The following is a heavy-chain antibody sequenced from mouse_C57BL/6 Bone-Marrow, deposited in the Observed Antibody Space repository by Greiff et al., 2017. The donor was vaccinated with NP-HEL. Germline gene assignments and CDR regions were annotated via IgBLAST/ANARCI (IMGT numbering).Heavy chain of an antibody. CDR3: ARIGYGGVYFDY. CDR1: GFSLTSYG. J-gene: IGHJ2*01. Sequence: QVQLKESGPGLVQPSQSLSITCTVSGFSLTSYGVHWVRQSPGQGLEWLGVIWSGGSTDYNAAFISRLSISKDNSKSQVFFKMNSLQADDTAIYYCARIGYGGVYFDYWGQGTTLTVSS. CDR2: IWSGGST. D-gene: IGHD2-2*01. V-gene: IGHV2-2*01.